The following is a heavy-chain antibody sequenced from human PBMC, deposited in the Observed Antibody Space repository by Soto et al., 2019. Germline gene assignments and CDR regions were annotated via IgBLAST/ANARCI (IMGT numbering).Heavy chain of an antibody. CDR3: ARVPGLRYFDWLYYYYGMDV. J-gene: IGHJ6*02. CDR2: INPNSGGT. CDR1: GYTFTGYY. V-gene: IGHV1-2*02. Sequence: SSVKVSCKASGYTFTGYYMHWVRQAPGQGLEWMGWINPNSGGTNYAQKFQGRVTMTRDTSISTAYMELSRLRSDDTAVYYCARVPGLRYFDWLYYYYGMDVWGQGTTVTVSS. D-gene: IGHD3-9*01.